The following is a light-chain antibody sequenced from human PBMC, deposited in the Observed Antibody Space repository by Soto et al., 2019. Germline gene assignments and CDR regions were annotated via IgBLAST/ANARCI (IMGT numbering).Light chain of an antibody. CDR1: SSNIGAYYD. CDR2: RNN. J-gene: IGLJ2*01. CDR3: QSFDTALSSSI. V-gene: IGLV1-40*01. Sequence: QSVVTQPPSVSGAPGQRVTISCTGTSSNIGAYYDVNWYQVVPGKAPILLISRNNNRPSGVPDRFSGSRSDTSASLVITGLQSEDEAEYYCQSFDTALSSSIFGGGTKLTVL.